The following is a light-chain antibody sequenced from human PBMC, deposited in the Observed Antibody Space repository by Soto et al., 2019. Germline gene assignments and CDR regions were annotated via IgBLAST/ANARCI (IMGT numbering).Light chain of an antibody. CDR1: QTVGSN. V-gene: IGKV3-15*01. CDR3: QQYNNWPIT. CDR2: GAS. Sequence: IVLTQSPETLSVSPGGRATLSCRASQTVGSNLAWYQQKPGQAPRLLIYGASTRASDIPARFSGSGSVTEFALTISSLQSEDFAVYYCQQYNNWPITFGQGTRLEIK. J-gene: IGKJ5*01.